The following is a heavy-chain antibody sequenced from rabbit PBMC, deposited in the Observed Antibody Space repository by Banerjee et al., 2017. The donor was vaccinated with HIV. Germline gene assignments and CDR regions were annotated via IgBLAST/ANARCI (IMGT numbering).Heavy chain of an antibody. CDR1: GFSFSSGYD. V-gene: IGHV1S40*01. D-gene: IGHD1-1*01. Sequence: QSLEESGGDLVKPGASLTLTCTASGFSFSSGYDMCWVRQAPGKGLEWIGCIHTYSGGTAYASWVNGRFTLSKTSSTTVTLQMTSLTAADTATYFCARGYTLHTLDLWGPGTLVTVS. CDR2: IHTYSGGT. J-gene: IGHJ3*01. CDR3: ARGYTLHTLDL.